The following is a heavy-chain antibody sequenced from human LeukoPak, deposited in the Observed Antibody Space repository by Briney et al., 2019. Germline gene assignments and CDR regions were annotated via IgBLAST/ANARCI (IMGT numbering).Heavy chain of an antibody. Sequence: ASVKVSCKASGYTFTSYGISWVRQAPGQGLEWMGWISAYNGNTNYAQKLQGRVTMTTDTSTSTAYMELRSLRSDDKAVYYCARDLGIGGPYWFDRWGQGTLVTVSS. D-gene: IGHD1-26*01. CDR3: ARDLGIGGPYWFDR. CDR2: ISAYNGNT. V-gene: IGHV1-18*04. J-gene: IGHJ5*02. CDR1: GYTFTSYG.